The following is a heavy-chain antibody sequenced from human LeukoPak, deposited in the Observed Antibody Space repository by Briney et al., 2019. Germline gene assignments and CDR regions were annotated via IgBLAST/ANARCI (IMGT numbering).Heavy chain of an antibody. CDR3: ERGGYSSGQLDDY. CDR1: GFTFSSYA. J-gene: IGHJ4*02. Sequence: GGSLRLSCAASGFTFSSYAMHWVRQAPGKGLEWVAVISYDGSNKYYADSVKGRFTISRDNSKNTLYLQMNSLRAEDTAVYYCERGGYSSGQLDDYWGQGTLVTVSS. D-gene: IGHD6-19*01. CDR2: ISYDGSNK. V-gene: IGHV3-30*04.